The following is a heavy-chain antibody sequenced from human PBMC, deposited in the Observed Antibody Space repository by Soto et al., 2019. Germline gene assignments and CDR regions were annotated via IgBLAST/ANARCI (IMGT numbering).Heavy chain of an antibody. CDR3: ARGLYGSGWYGLNDY. D-gene: IGHD6-19*01. CDR2: IYSGGST. Sequence: EVQLVESGGGLVQPGGSLRLSCAASGFTVSSNYMSWVRQAPGKGLEWVSVIYSGGSTYYADSVKGRFTISRDNSKNTLYLQMNSLRAEDTAVYYCARGLYGSGWYGLNDYWGQGTLVTVSS. J-gene: IGHJ4*02. V-gene: IGHV3-66*01. CDR1: GFTVSSNY.